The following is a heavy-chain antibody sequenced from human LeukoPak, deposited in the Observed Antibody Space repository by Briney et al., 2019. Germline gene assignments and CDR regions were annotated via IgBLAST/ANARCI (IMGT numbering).Heavy chain of an antibody. CDR3: ASRIVVVPAAPGYFQH. CDR2: IYHSGST. J-gene: IGHJ1*01. CDR1: GGSISSSNW. D-gene: IGHD2-2*01. V-gene: IGHV4-4*02. Sequence: SETLSLTCAVSGGSISSSNWWSWVRQPPGKGLEWIGEIYHSGSTNYNPSLKSRVTISVDKSKNQFSQKLSSVTAADTAVYYCASRIVVVPAAPGYFQHWGQGTLVTVSS.